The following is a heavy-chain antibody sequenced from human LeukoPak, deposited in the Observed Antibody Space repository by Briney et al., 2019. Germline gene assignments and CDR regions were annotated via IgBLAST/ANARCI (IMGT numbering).Heavy chain of an antibody. Sequence: ASVKVSCKASGYTFTSYVINWVRQAPGQGLEWMGWISPYNGNTNYAQKLQGTVTLTTDTSTSTAYMELRSLRSDDTAVYYCARDRASGIVDYWGQGTLVTVSS. CDR1: GYTFTSYV. V-gene: IGHV1-18*01. CDR3: ARDRASGIVDY. CDR2: ISPYNGNT. D-gene: IGHD6-13*01. J-gene: IGHJ4*02.